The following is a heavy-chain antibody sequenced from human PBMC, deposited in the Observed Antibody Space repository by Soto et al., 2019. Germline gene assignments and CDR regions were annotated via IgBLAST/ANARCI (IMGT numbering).Heavy chain of an antibody. Sequence: QVQLVQSGAEVKKPGASVKVSCKASGYTFTSYGISWVRQAPGQGLEWMGWISAYNGNTNYAQKLQGRVTMTTDTATSTDYMELRSLRYDDTAVYYCARDDYGDYVGVYWGQGTLVTDSS. CDR3: ARDDYGDYVGVY. CDR1: GYTFTSYG. D-gene: IGHD4-17*01. J-gene: IGHJ4*02. CDR2: ISAYNGNT. V-gene: IGHV1-18*01.